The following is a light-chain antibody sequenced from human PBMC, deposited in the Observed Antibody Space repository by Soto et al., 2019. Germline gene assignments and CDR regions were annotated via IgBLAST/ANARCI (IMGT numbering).Light chain of an antibody. Sequence: EIVMTQSPATLSVSPGERATLSCRASQSVSSNLAWYQQKPGQAPRLLIYDASTRATGIPARFSGSGSGTEFTLTISSLQSEDFAVYYCQPYNNWPYTFGQGTNLEIK. CDR3: QPYNNWPYT. J-gene: IGKJ2*01. V-gene: IGKV3-15*01. CDR2: DAS. CDR1: QSVSSN.